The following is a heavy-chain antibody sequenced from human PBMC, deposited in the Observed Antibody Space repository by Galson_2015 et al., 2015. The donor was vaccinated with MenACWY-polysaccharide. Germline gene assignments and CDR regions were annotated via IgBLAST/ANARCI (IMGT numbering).Heavy chain of an antibody. CDR3: AKAYIVVTTRSAFDI. Sequence: SLRLSCAASGFTFDDYAMHWVRQAPGKGLEWVSGISWNSGNIGYADSVKGRFTISRDNAKNSLYLQMNSLRAEDTALYYCAKAYIVVTTRSAFDIWGQRTMVTGSS. V-gene: IGHV3-9*01. CDR2: ISWNSGNI. CDR1: GFTFDDYA. D-gene: IGHD2-21*01. J-gene: IGHJ3*02.